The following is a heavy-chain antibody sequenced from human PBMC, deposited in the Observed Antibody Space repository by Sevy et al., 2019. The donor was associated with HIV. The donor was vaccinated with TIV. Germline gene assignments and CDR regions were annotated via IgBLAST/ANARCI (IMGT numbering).Heavy chain of an antibody. J-gene: IGHJ6*02. Sequence: ASVKVSCKAFGYTFTSYVMNWVRQAPGQGLEWMGWINTNTGNPTYAQGFTGRFVFSLDTSVSTAYLQISSLKAEDTAVYYCARGECSSSSCYYYYGMDVWGQGATVTVSS. V-gene: IGHV7-4-1*02. CDR1: GYTFTSYV. D-gene: IGHD2-2*01. CDR2: INTNTGNP. CDR3: ARGECSSSSCYYYYGMDV.